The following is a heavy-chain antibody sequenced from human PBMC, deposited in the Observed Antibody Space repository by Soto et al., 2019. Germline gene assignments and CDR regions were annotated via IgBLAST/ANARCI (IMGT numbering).Heavy chain of an antibody. V-gene: IGHV4-61*01. J-gene: IGHJ5*02. Sequence: SETLSLTCTVSGGSVSSGSYYWSWIRQPPGKGLEWIGYIYYSGSTNYNPSLKSRVTISVDTSKNQFSLKLSSVTAADTAVYYCARVHYYYDSSGYYRLHWFDPWGQGTLLTVSS. D-gene: IGHD3-22*01. CDR3: ARVHYYYDSSGYYRLHWFDP. CDR1: GGSVSSGSYY. CDR2: IYYSGST.